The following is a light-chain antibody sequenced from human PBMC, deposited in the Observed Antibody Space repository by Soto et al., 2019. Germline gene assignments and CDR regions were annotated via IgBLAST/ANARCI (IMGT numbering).Light chain of an antibody. V-gene: IGLV3-21*02. J-gene: IGLJ1*01. CDR3: QVWDSSSDHYV. Sequence: LTQPPSVSVAPGQTARISCGGNDIASKSVHWSQQKPGQAPVLVVYDDNDRPSGIPERFSGSNSGDTATLTISRVEAGDEADYYCQVWDSSSDHYVFGRGTKVTVL. CDR1: DIASKS. CDR2: DDN.